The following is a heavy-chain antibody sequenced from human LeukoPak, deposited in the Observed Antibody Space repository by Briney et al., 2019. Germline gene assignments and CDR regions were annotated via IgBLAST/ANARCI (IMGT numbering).Heavy chain of an antibody. J-gene: IGHJ5*02. CDR2: IYYSGST. CDR3: ARHAHSSGWYGSPKLGFDP. CDR1: GGSISNSNYY. V-gene: IGHV4-39*01. Sequence: SETLSLTCTVSGGSISNSNYYWGWIRQPPGKGLEWIGSIYYSGSTYYNPSLKSRVTISVDTSKNQFSLKLSSVTAADTAVYYCARHAHSSGWYGSPKLGFDPWGQGTLVTVSS. D-gene: IGHD6-19*01.